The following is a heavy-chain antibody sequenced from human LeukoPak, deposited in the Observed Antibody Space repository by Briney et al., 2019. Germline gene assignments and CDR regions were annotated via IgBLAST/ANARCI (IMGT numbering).Heavy chain of an antibody. Sequence: GESLKISCVASGYKFTDYWIGWVRQLPGKGLEWIVMIYPVDSDTRYSPSFQGQVTISADNSVTTAYLQWSSLKASDTAMYYCARRFFGSWDAFDIWGQGTMVSMSS. J-gene: IGHJ3*02. CDR1: GYKFTDYW. D-gene: IGHD3-3*01. CDR3: ARRFFGSWDAFDI. CDR2: IYPVDSDT. V-gene: IGHV5-51*01.